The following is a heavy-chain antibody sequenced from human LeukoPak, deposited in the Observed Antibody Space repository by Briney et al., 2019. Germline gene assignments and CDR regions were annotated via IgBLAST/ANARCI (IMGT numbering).Heavy chain of an antibody. J-gene: IGHJ3*02. Sequence: PSETLSLTCTVSGGSISSYYWSWIRQPPGKGLEWIGYIYYSGSTNYNPSLKSRVTISVDTSKNQFSLKLSSVTAAATAVYYCAREVEIADDAFDIWGQGTMVTVSS. CDR3: AREVEIADDAFDI. V-gene: IGHV4-59*01. CDR1: GGSISSYY. D-gene: IGHD5-12*01. CDR2: IYYSGST.